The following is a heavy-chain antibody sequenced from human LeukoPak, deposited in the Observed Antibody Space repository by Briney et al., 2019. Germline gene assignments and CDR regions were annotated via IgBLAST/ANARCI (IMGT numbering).Heavy chain of an antibody. CDR3: ARDVGATPRSYAFDI. J-gene: IGHJ3*02. V-gene: IGHV4-34*01. CDR1: GGSFSGYY. Sequence: SETLSLTCAVYGGSFSGYYWSWIRQPPGKGLEWIGEINHSGSTNYNPSLKSRVTISVDTSKNQFSLKLSSVTAADTAVYYCARDVGATPRSYAFDIWGQGTMVTVSS. CDR2: INHSGST. D-gene: IGHD1-26*01.